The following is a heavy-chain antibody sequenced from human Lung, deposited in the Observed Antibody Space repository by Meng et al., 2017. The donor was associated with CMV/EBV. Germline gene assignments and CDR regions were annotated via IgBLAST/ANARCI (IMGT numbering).Heavy chain of an antibody. CDR2: ISWNSGNM. CDR3: VRDRNYGVYLGSDY. D-gene: IGHD4-17*01. V-gene: IGHV3-9*01. Sequence: GGSXRLXCAASGFTFDDHAMHWVRQAPGKGLEWVSGISWNSGNMGYADSVKGRFTISRDNAKNSLYLQMDNLGTEDTALYYCVRDRNYGVYLGSDYWGQGTLVNVSS. CDR1: GFTFDDHA. J-gene: IGHJ4*02.